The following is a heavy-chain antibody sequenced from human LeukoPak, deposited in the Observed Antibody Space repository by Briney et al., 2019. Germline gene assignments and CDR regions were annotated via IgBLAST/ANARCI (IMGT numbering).Heavy chain of an antibody. CDR1: GFTFSNAW. J-gene: IGHJ3*02. D-gene: IGHD3-16*01. CDR3: AKERDRDFVGGAFDI. Sequence: GGSLRLSCAASGFTFSNAWMSWVRQAPGKGLEWVSTISGSGGNTYYADSVKGRFTISRDNSKNTLYLQMNSLRAEDTAVYYCAKERDRDFVGGAFDIWGQGTMVTVSS. V-gene: IGHV3-23*01. CDR2: ISGSGGNT.